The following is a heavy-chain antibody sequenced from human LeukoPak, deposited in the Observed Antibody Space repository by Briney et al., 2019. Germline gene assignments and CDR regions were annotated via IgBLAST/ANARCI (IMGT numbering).Heavy chain of an antibody. D-gene: IGHD6-13*01. CDR3: ARAPTSEQQLQFDS. Sequence: TGGSLRLSCTASGFTFSRYSMNCIRQAPGKVLEWVSSISSISNYIYYAYSVKGRFTISRDNAKTSLYLQMKSLRTEDTAVYYCARAPTSEQQLQFDSWGQGTLVTVSS. J-gene: IGHJ4*02. V-gene: IGHV3-21*01. CDR2: ISSISNYI. CDR1: GFTFSRYS.